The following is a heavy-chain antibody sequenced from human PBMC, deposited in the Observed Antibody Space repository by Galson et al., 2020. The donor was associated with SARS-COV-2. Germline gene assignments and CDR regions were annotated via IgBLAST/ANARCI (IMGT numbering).Heavy chain of an antibody. Sequence: GESPQTYRNASDNTFTSYDIPWLRQATGQGHDWMGWMNPNSDHTVYAQRFQGRVTMTRNTSMRTAYMELSSLRAGDTAVYYGTRNTSMTPFGVWGQGTLVTVSS. CDR2: MNPNSDHT. CDR3: TRNTSMTPFGV. V-gene: IGHV1-8*01. J-gene: IGHJ4*02. CDR1: DNTFTSYD. D-gene: IGHD3-10*01.